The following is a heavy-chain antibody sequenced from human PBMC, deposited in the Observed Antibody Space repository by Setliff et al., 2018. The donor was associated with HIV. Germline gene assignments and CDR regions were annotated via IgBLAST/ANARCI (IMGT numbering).Heavy chain of an antibody. Sequence: SVKVSCKASGGTFSNYAITWVRQAPGQGLESMGGIIPMLSIANYAQKFRGRVTLTADKSTSTAYMELSSLRSEDTAVYYCAKGSFDSSGWAHYYYHYMDVWGKGTTVTVSS. D-gene: IGHD6-19*01. J-gene: IGHJ6*03. V-gene: IGHV1-69*10. CDR2: IIPMLSIA. CDR1: GGTFSNYA. CDR3: AKGSFDSSGWAHYYYHYMDV.